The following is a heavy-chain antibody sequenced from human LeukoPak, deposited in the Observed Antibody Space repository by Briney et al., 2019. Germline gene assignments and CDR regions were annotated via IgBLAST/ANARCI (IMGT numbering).Heavy chain of an antibody. Sequence: GGSLRLSCAASGFSFSNYWMHWVRPAPGKGLVWVSRINSDGSSTTYADSVKGRFTISRDNAKNTLYLQMNSLRAEDTAVYYCARDGVEFYNWFDPWGQGTLVTVSS. J-gene: IGHJ5*02. CDR2: INSDGSST. CDR3: ARDGVEFYNWFDP. CDR1: GFSFSNYW. V-gene: IGHV3-74*01. D-gene: IGHD2-21*01.